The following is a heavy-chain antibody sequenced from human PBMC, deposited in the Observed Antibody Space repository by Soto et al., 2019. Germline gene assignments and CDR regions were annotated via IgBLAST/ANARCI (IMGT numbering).Heavy chain of an antibody. CDR3: ARGCVLRFLEWLLARSNWFDP. Sequence: QVQLQQWGAGLLKPSETLSLTCAVYGGSFSGYYWSWVRQPPGKGLEWIGEINHSGSTNYNPSLKSRVTTSVDTCKNQFSLKLSYVTAADTAVYYCARGCVLRFLEWLLARSNWFDPWGQGTLVTVSS. CDR2: INHSGST. CDR1: GGSFSGYY. J-gene: IGHJ5*02. D-gene: IGHD3-3*01. V-gene: IGHV4-34*01.